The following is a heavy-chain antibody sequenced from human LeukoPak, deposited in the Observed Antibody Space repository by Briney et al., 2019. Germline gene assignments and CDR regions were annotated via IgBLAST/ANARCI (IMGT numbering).Heavy chain of an antibody. CDR3: AKDQAAFGDYDFDY. D-gene: IGHD4-17*01. CDR1: GFTFSSYG. J-gene: IGHJ4*02. CDR2: ISSDGSNT. Sequence: PGRSLRLSCAASGFTFSSYGMHWVRQAPGKGPDWVAVISSDGSNTHYADSVKGRFTISRDNSKNTLSLQMDSLRADDTAVYYCAKDQAAFGDYDFDYWGQGTLVTVSP. V-gene: IGHV3-30*18.